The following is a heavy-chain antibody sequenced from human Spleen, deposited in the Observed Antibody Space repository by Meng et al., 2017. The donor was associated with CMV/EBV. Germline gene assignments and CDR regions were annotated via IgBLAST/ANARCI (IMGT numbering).Heavy chain of an antibody. V-gene: IGHV4-30-4*01. Sequence: QVQLQESGPGLVEPSQTLSLTCTVSGGSMSSGNYYWSWIRQPPGKGLEWIGYIHHSGSAYYNPSLKSRVSISVDTSKNQFSLKLSSVTAADTAVYYCARGVVPAPKAWGQGTLVTVSS. J-gene: IGHJ5*02. D-gene: IGHD2-2*01. CDR3: ARGVVPAPKA. CDR2: IHHSGSA. CDR1: GGSMSSGNYY.